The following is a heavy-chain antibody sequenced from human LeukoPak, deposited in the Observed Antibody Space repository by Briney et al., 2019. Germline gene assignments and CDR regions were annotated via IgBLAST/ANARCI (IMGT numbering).Heavy chain of an antibody. V-gene: IGHV1-24*01. CDR3: ARGHRTAAYDGSGSDY. Sequence: ASVKVSCKVSGYTLSELSMHWVRQAPGKGLEWMGGFDPENSETIYAQNFQGRVTMTEDTSTNTAYMELSSLRSDDTAVFYCARGHRTAAYDGSGSDYWGQGTLVTVSS. D-gene: IGHD3-22*01. CDR2: FDPENSET. J-gene: IGHJ4*02. CDR1: GYTLSELS.